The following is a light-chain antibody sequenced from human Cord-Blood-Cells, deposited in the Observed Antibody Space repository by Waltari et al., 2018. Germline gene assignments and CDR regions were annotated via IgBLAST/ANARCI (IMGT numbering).Light chain of an antibody. V-gene: IGKV1-NL1*01. J-gene: IGKJ2*01. Sequence: DIQMTHSPSSLSASVGDGVTITCRASQGISNSLAWYQQKPGKAPKLLLYAASRLESGVPSRFSGSGSGTDYTLTISSLQPEDFATYYCQQYYSTPYTFGQGTKLEIK. CDR3: QQYYSTPYT. CDR1: QGISNS. CDR2: AAS.